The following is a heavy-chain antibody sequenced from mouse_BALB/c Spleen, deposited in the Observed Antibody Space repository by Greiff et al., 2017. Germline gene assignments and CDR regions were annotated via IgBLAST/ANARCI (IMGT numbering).Heavy chain of an antibody. CDR3: ARDRYDEGDAMDY. D-gene: IGHD2-14*01. CDR2: INPSTGYT. J-gene: IGHJ4*01. Sequence: VKLQESGAELAKPGASVKMSCKASGYTFTSYWMHWVKQRPGQGLEWIGYINPSTGYTEYNQKFKDKATLTADKSSSTAYMQLSSLTSEDSAVYYCARDRYDEGDAMDYWGQGTSVTVSS. V-gene: IGHV1-7*01. CDR1: GYTFTSYW.